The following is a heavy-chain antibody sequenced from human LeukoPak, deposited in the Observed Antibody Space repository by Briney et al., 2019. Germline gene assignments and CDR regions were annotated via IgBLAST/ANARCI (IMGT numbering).Heavy chain of an antibody. CDR2: IIPILGIA. V-gene: IGHV1-69*04. D-gene: IGHD1-26*01. J-gene: IGHJ6*04. CDR1: EGPFTTNP. Sequence: SVKVSCKASEGPFTTNPISGVRRPPGQGLEWMGRIIPILGIANYAQKFQGRVTITADKSTSTAYMELSSLRSEDTAVYYCARGGSYSPSLDVWGKGTTVTVSS. CDR3: ARGGSYSPSLDV.